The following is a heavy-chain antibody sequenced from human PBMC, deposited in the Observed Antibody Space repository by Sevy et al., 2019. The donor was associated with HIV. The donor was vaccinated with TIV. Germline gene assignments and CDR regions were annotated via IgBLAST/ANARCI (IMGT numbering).Heavy chain of an antibody. CDR2: INHSGST. D-gene: IGHD2-15*01. V-gene: IGHV4-34*01. J-gene: IGHJ4*02. Sequence: SETLSLTCAVYGGSFSGYYWSWIRQPPGKGLEWIGEINHSGSTNYNPSLKSRVTISVDTSKNQFSLKLSSVTAADTAVYYCARGTPERYYSGGSCYSLDYWGQGTLVTVSS. CDR3: ARGTPERYYSGGSCYSLDY. CDR1: GGSFSGYY.